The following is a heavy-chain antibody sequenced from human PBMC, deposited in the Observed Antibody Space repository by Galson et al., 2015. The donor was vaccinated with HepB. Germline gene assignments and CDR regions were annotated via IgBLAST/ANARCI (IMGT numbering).Heavy chain of an antibody. Sequence: SLRLSCAASGFTFSNAWMSWVRQAPGKGLEWVGRIKSKTDGGTTDYAAPVKGRFTISRDDSKNTLYLQMNSLKTEDTAVYYCTTEQGVFWSGYSDYWGQGTLVTVSS. CDR2: IKSKTDGGTT. J-gene: IGHJ4*02. CDR3: TTEQGVFWSGYSDY. CDR1: GFTFSNAW. D-gene: IGHD3-3*01. V-gene: IGHV3-15*01.